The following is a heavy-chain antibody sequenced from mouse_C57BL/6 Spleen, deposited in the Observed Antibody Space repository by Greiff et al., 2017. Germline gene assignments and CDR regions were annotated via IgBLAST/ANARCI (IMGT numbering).Heavy chain of an antibody. CDR1: GYTFTDYY. CDR2: IYPGSGNT. Sequence: QVHVKQSGAELVRPGASVKLSCKASGYTFTDYYINWVKQRPGQGLEWIARIYPGSGNTYYNEKFKGKATLTAEKSSSTAYMQLSSLTSEDSAVYFWARSGIYYDYDVRFAYWGQGTLVTVSA. V-gene: IGHV1-76*01. CDR3: ARSGIYYDYDVRFAY. D-gene: IGHD2-4*01. J-gene: IGHJ3*01.